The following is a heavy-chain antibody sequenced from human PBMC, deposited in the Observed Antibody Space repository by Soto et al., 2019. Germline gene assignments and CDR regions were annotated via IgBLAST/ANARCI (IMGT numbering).Heavy chain of an antibody. CDR2: IYYSGST. D-gene: IGHD3-10*01. CDR1: GGSISSSSYY. Sequence: QLQLQESGPGLVKPSETLSLTCTVSGGSISSSSYYWGWIRQPPGKGLEWIGSIYYSGSTYYNPSLKSRVTISVDTSKNQFSLKLSSVTAADTAVYYCARHHLPYGSGSYSYYYYYYGMDVWGQGTTVTVSS. CDR3: ARHHLPYGSGSYSYYYYYYGMDV. V-gene: IGHV4-39*01. J-gene: IGHJ6*02.